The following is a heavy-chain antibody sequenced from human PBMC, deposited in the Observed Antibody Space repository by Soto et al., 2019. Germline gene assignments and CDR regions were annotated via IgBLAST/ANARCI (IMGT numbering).Heavy chain of an antibody. CDR1: GGSISSSSYY. Sequence: SETLSLTCTVSGGSISSSSYYWGWIRQPPGKGLEWIGSIYYSGSTYYNPSLKSRVTISVDTSKNQFSLKLSSVTAADTAVYYCARLRRNFYYYGSGSYYGDYWGQGTLVTVSS. CDR2: IYYSGST. D-gene: IGHD3-10*01. CDR3: ARLRRNFYYYGSGSYYGDY. J-gene: IGHJ4*02. V-gene: IGHV4-39*01.